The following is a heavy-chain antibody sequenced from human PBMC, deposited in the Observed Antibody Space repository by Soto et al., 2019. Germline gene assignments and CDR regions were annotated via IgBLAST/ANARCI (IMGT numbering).Heavy chain of an antibody. D-gene: IGHD4-17*01. J-gene: IGHJ4*02. V-gene: IGHV3-7*01. Sequence: GGSLRLSCAASGFTFSSYWMTWVRQAPGKGLEWVANINQDGSSKNYVDSVRGRFTISRDNAKNSLYLQMNSLRAEDTAVYYCMVKDTSVTRNWGQGSLVTVSS. CDR1: GFTFSSYW. CDR2: INQDGSSK. CDR3: MVKDTSVTRN.